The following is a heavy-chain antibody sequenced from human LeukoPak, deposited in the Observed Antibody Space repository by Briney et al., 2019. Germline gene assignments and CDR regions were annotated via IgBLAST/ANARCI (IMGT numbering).Heavy chain of an antibody. J-gene: IGHJ4*02. CDR2: INPSGGSA. D-gene: IGHD6-19*01. Sequence: APVKVSFKASGYTFTSYSMHWVRQAPGQGLEWMGMINPSGGSASYAQKLQGRVTMTRDTSASTVYMELSSLRSEDTAVYYCARAYMTVTGMAYWGQGTLVTVSS. V-gene: IGHV1-46*04. CDR1: GYTFTSYS. CDR3: ARAYMTVTGMAY.